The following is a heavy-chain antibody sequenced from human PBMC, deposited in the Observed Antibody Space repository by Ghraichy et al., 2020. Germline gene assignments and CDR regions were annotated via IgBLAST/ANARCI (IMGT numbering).Heavy chain of an antibody. V-gene: IGHV3-7*03. D-gene: IGHD3-10*01. CDR3: ARADMVGSTRP. J-gene: IGHJ5*02. CDR2: INLDGSEE. CDR1: GFSFRNYW. Sequence: GGSLRLSCTASGFSFRNYWMSWFRQAPGKGLEWVAFINLDGSEEYYVDSLKGRFTISRDNAKSSLYLQMNSLRVDDTAVYFCARADMVGSTRPWGQGTLVRVSS.